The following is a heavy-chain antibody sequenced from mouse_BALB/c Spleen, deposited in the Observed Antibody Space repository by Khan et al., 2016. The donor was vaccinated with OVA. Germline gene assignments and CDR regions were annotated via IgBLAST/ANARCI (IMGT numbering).Heavy chain of an antibody. V-gene: IGHV5-17*02. D-gene: IGHD4-1*01. CDR3: ARGNWAY. CDR1: GFTFSSFG. Sequence: EVQGVESGGGLVQPGGSRKLSCAASGFTFSSFGMHWVRQAPEKGLEWVAYINSGSTTIYYADPVKGRFTISRDNPKNTLVLQMTSLRSEDTAMYYCARGNWAYWGQGTTLTVSS. J-gene: IGHJ2*01. CDR2: INSGSTTI.